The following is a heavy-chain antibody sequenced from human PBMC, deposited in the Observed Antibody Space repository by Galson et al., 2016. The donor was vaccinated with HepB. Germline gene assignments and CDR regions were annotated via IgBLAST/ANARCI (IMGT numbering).Heavy chain of an antibody. J-gene: IGHJ4*02. CDR2: LSGDGGPK. CDR1: GFDLSRAD. CDR3: VREGRGPLMRRHFDS. V-gene: IGHV3-30*03. D-gene: IGHD3-10*01. Sequence: SLRLSCAVSGFDLSRADMHWVRQTPTKGLEWLTFLSGDGGPKSYAESVRGRFSISKDISRYRVSLLMNGLRVDDTALYYCVREGRGPLMRRHFDSWGQGTLVSVSS.